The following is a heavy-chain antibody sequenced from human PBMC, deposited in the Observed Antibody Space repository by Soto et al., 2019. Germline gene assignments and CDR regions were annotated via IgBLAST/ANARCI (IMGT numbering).Heavy chain of an antibody. Sequence: EVQLVESGGGLVQPEGSLRLSCVTSGFIFRDYWMSWVRQAPGKGLEWVANIKEDGSDKYYLDSVKGRFTISRDNPKKSLYVQMNSLRAEDTAIYYCTSDLPDLSKVFDYWGQGTQVTVSS. CDR2: IKEDGSDK. CDR1: GFIFRDYW. J-gene: IGHJ4*02. V-gene: IGHV3-7*01. CDR3: TSDLPDLSKVFDY.